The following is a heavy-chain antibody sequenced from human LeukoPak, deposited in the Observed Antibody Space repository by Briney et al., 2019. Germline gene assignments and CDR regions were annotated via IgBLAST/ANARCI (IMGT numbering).Heavy chain of an antibody. J-gene: IGHJ5*02. CDR1: GGSISSSSYY. CDR3: ARGQKYNWSYDNWFDP. Sequence: SETLSLTCTVSGGSISSSSYYWGWIRQPPGKGLEWIGSIYYSGSTYYNPSLKSRVTISVDTSKNQFSLKLSSVTAADTAVYYCARGQKYNWSYDNWFDPWGQGTLVTVSS. V-gene: IGHV4-39*07. D-gene: IGHD1-7*01. CDR2: IYYSGST.